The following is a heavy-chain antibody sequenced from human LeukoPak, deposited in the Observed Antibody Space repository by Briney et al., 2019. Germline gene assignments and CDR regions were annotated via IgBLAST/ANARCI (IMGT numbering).Heavy chain of an antibody. CDR2: ISAYNGNT. CDR3: ARESFWSGYCRLYYYYGMDV. D-gene: IGHD3-3*01. Sequence: ASAKVSCKASGYTFTSYGISWVRQAPGQGLEWMGWISAYNGNTNYAQKLQGRVTMTTDTSTSTAYMELRSLRSDDTAVYYCARESFWSGYCRLYYYYGMDVWGQGTTVTVSS. V-gene: IGHV1-18*01. J-gene: IGHJ6*02. CDR1: GYTFTSYG.